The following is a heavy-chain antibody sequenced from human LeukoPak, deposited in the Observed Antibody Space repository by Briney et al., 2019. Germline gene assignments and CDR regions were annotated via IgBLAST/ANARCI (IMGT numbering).Heavy chain of an antibody. CDR2: ISYDGSNK. D-gene: IGHD2-21*02. V-gene: IGHV3-30*18. J-gene: IGHJ6*02. Sequence: SGGSLRLSCAASGFTFSSYGMHWVRQAPGKGLEWVAVISYDGSNKYYADSVKGRFTISRDNSKNTLYLQMNSLRAEDTAVYYCAKQHIVVVTAITYYYYGMDVWGQGTTVTVS. CDR1: GFTFSSYG. CDR3: AKQHIVVVTAITYYYYGMDV.